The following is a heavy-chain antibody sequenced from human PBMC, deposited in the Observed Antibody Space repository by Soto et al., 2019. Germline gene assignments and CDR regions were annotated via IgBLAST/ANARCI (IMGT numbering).Heavy chain of an antibody. Sequence: GGSVRLSCAASGFTFSTYSMNWVRQAPGKGLEWVSSISDSSSYIYYADSVKGRFTISRDNAKNSLYLQMNSLRAEDTAVYYCVRYDSSGYYWPYYYYGMDVWGQGTTVTVSS. CDR3: VRYDSSGYYWPYYYYGMDV. CDR1: GFTFSTYS. J-gene: IGHJ6*02. CDR2: ISDSSSYI. V-gene: IGHV3-21*01. D-gene: IGHD3-22*01.